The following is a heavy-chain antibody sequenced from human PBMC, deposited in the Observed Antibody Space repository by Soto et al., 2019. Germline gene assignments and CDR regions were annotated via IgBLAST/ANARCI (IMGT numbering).Heavy chain of an antibody. D-gene: IGHD1-26*01. Sequence: PGGSLRLSCAASGFTFSSYAMHWVRQAPGKGLEWVAVISYDGSNKYYADSVKGRFTISRDNSKNTLYLQMNSLRAEDTAVYYCERHVGGWELLNWFDPWGQGTPVPVYS. CDR3: ERHVGGWELLNWFDP. J-gene: IGHJ5*02. CDR1: GFTFSSYA. V-gene: IGHV3-30-3*01. CDR2: ISYDGSNK.